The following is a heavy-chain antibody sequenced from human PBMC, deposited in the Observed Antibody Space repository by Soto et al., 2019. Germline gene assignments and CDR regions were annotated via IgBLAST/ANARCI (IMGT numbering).Heavy chain of an antibody. CDR2: INPNSGGT. J-gene: IGHJ5*02. CDR3: ARDNLRTQWLPYWFDP. Sequence: ASVKVSCKASGYTFTGYYMHWVRQAPGQGLEWMGWINPNSGGTNYAQKFQGRVTMTRDTSISTAYMELSRLRSDDTAVYYCARDNLRTQWLPYWFDPWGQGTLVTVSS. V-gene: IGHV1-2*02. CDR1: GYTFTGYY. D-gene: IGHD6-19*01.